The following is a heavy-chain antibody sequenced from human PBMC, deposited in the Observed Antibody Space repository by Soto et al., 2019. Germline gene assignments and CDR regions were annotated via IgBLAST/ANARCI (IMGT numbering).Heavy chain of an antibody. CDR2: ISWNSGSI. D-gene: IGHD1-7*01. CDR3: AKGHNWNYDWFDP. Sequence: GGSLRLSCAASGFTFDDYAMHWVRQAPGKGLEWVSGISWNSGSIGYADSVKGRFTISRDNAKNSLYLQMNSLRAEDTALYYCAKGHNWNYDWFDPWGQGTLVTVSS. V-gene: IGHV3-9*01. CDR1: GFTFDDYA. J-gene: IGHJ5*02.